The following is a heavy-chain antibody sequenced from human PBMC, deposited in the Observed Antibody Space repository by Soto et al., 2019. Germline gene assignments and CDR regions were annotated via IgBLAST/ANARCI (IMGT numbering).Heavy chain of an antibody. V-gene: IGHV3-23*01. CDR1: GFIFSNYA. D-gene: IGHD2-15*01. CDR3: AKDTGRGGGSVFDY. Sequence: GGSLRLSCAPSGFIFSNYAMSWVRHARGKGLEWVSAISGSGADTYYTESVKGRFTISRDNFKNTLYLQMNSLRAEDTAVYYCAKDTGRGGGSVFDYWGQGTLVTVSS. CDR2: ISGSGADT. J-gene: IGHJ4*02.